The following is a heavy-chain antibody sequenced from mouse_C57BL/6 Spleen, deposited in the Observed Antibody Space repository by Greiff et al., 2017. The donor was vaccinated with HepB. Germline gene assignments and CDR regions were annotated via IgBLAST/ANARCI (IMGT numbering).Heavy chain of an antibody. CDR2: IDPSDSET. D-gene: IGHD2-5*01. J-gene: IGHJ2*01. V-gene: IGHV1-52*01. CDR3: ARSGYSNLYFDY. Sequence: QVQLQQSGAELVRPGSSVKLSCKASGYTFTSYWMQWVKQRPIQGLEWIGNIDPSDSETHYNQKFKDKATLTVDKSSSTAYMQLSSLTSEDSAVYYCARSGYSNLYFDYWGQGTTLTVSS. CDR1: GYTFTSYW.